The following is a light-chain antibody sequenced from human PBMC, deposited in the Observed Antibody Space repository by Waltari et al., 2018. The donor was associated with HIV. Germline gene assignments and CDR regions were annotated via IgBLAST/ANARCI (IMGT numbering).Light chain of an antibody. V-gene: IGLV1-40*01. CDR1: TSNIGAGYD. J-gene: IGLJ3*02. Sequence: QSVLTQPPSVSGAPGQRVTISCTGITSNIGAGYDVHWYQHLPGTAPKLLIYGNSNRPSGVPDRCSGSRSGTSSSLAITGLQAEDEAVYYCQSYDSSLSVNWVFGGGTKLTVL. CDR3: QSYDSSLSVNWV. CDR2: GNS.